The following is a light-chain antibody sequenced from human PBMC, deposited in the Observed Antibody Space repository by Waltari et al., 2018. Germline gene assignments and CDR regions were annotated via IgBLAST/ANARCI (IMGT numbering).Light chain of an antibody. CDR1: SSNIGAGSD. J-gene: IGLJ2*01. CDR2: GNG. Sequence: SGLTQPPSVSGAPRQRVTIPCTGSSSNIGAGSDVHWYQLFPGTAPNLLIYGNGNRPSGVPDRFSGSKSGTSASLAITGLQAEDEADYYCQSYDNTSGSIFGGGTQLTVL. V-gene: IGLV1-40*01. CDR3: QSYDNTSGSI.